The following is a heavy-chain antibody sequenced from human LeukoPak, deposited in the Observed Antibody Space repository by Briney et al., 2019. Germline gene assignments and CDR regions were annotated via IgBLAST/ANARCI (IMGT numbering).Heavy chain of an antibody. V-gene: IGHV4-38-2*01. Sequence: PSETLSLTCAVSGYSISSGYYWGWIRQPPGKGLEWIGSIYHSGSTYYNPSLKSRVTISVDTSKNQFSLKLRSVTAADTAVYYCAEVERRNYWAQGTLVTVSS. CDR3: AEVERRNY. J-gene: IGHJ4*02. D-gene: IGHD1-1*01. CDR1: GYSISSGYY. CDR2: IYHSGST.